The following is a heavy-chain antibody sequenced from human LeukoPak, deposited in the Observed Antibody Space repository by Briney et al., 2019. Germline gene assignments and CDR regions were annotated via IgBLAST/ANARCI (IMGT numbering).Heavy chain of an antibody. D-gene: IGHD2-15*01. CDR1: GYTFVSYY. V-gene: IGHV1-46*01. Sequence: GASVKVSCEASGYTFVSYYMHWVRQAPGQGLEWMGIINPSGGSTSYAQKFQGRVTMTRDTSTSTVYMELSSLRSEDTAVYYCARDDPGVAATAPYFDYWGQGTLVTVSS. CDR2: INPSGGST. CDR3: ARDDPGVAATAPYFDY. J-gene: IGHJ4*02.